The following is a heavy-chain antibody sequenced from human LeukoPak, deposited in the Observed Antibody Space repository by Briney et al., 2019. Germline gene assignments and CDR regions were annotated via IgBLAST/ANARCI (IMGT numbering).Heavy chain of an antibody. V-gene: IGHV4-59*12. CDR3: AREDSNYGNHVDY. D-gene: IGHD4-17*01. CDR2: ISYSVTP. J-gene: IGHJ4*02. CDR1: GDSMSRYR. Sequence: SETLSLTCLVSGDSMSRYRWSWIRQSPGKALEWIGSISYSVTPRYSPSLKSRLLISVDRSENRVSLKLSSVTAADTAVYYCAREDSNYGNHVDYWGQGTLVTVSS.